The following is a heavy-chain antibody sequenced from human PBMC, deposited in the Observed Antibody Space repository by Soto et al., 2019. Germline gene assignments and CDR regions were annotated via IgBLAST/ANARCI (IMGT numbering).Heavy chain of an antibody. V-gene: IGHV1-2*02. J-gene: IGHJ4*02. CDR3: ARPPGYVSAWYYFDL. D-gene: IGHD3-22*01. CDR1: GYTFTGYY. Sequence: ASVKVSCKASGYTFTGYYMHWVRQAPGQGFEWMGRISPKSGGTNYAQKFQGRVTMTWDTSLNTAYMELSSLMFEDTAVYYCARPPGYVSAWYYFDLWGQGTLVTVSS. CDR2: ISPKSGGT.